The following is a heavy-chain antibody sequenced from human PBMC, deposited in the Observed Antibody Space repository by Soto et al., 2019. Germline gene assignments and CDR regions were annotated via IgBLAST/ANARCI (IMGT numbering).Heavy chain of an antibody. D-gene: IGHD3-22*01. J-gene: IGHJ4*02. V-gene: IGHV3-9*01. CDR3: ARGMYYYDSSGWAY. CDR2: ISWNSGSI. CDR1: GVSVDDYA. Sequence: PCWSLGLSCAASGVSVDDYAVDGVRHATGKGLEWVSGISWNSGSIGYADSVKGRFTISRDNAKNSLYLQMNSLRDEDTAVYYCARGMYYYDSSGWAYWGQGTLVTVSS.